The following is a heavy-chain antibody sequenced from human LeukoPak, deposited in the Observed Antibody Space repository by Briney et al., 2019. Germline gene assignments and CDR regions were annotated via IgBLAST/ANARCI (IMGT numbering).Heavy chain of an antibody. V-gene: IGHV4-39*01. CDR1: GGSISSSSYY. D-gene: IGHD2-2*01. CDR2: IYYSGST. Sequence: PSETLSLTCTVPGGSISSSSYYWGWVRQPPGKGLEWIGSIYYSGSTYYNPSLKSRVTISEDTSKNQFSLKLSSVTAADTAVYYCARQLGYCSSTSCYADKVDYWGQGTLVTVSS. J-gene: IGHJ4*02. CDR3: ARQLGYCSSTSCYADKVDY.